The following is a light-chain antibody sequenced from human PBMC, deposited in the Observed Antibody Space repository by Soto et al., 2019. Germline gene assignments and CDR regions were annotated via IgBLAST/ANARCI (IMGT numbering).Light chain of an antibody. CDR1: SSNIGAGFD. Sequence: QLVLTQPPSVSGAPGQRVTISCTGSSSNIGAGFDVHWYQQIPGTAPKLLIYGNDNRPSGVPDRFSGSKSGTSASLAITGLQAEDEADYYCQSYDSSRSVVFGGGTKLTVL. CDR2: GND. CDR3: QSYDSSRSVV. V-gene: IGLV1-40*01. J-gene: IGLJ2*01.